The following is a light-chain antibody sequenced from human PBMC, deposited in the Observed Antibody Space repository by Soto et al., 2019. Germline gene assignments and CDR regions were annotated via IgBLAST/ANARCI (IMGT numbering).Light chain of an antibody. CDR1: QSIRSY. Sequence: DIQMTQSPSSLSASVGDRVTITCRASQSIRSYLNWYQQKPGKAPKLLIYAASSLQSGVPSRFSGSGSGTDFTLTIISLQPEDFATYYCQQSYSTPPWTFGQGTKVEIK. J-gene: IGKJ1*01. CDR2: AAS. CDR3: QQSYSTPPWT. V-gene: IGKV1-39*01.